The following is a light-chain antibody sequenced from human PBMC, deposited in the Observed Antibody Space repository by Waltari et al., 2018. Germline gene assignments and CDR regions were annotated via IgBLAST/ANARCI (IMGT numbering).Light chain of an antibody. V-gene: IGKV3-20*01. J-gene: IGKJ1*01. CDR1: QSVSRT. Sequence: EIVLTQSPGTLSLSPGERATLACRASQSVSRTLAWYQQKPGQGPSLLISGAATRATGIPGRFSGGGSGTDFSLTISRLEPEDFALYYCQHYVRLPATFGQGTKVEIK. CDR2: GAA. CDR3: QHYVRLPAT.